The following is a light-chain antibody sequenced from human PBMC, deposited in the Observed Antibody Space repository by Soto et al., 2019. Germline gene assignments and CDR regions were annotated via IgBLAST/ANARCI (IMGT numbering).Light chain of an antibody. Sequence: DIQMTQSPSSLSASVEDRVIITCRASQSISNHLNWYQHKPGKAPKLLIFAASSLQSGVPSRFSGSRSGPDFTLTISSLQPEDFATYYCQQSYSSPPTFGQGTKVEIK. CDR2: AAS. CDR1: QSISNH. V-gene: IGKV1-39*01. CDR3: QQSYSSPPT. J-gene: IGKJ1*01.